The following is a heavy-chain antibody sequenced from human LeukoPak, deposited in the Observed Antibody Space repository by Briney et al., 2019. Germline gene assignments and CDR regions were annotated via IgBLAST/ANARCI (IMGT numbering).Heavy chain of an antibody. V-gene: IGHV1-46*01. CDR1: GYTFTGYY. CDR3: ARPDIAAAGTGSHAFNY. Sequence: ASVKVSCKASGYTFTGYYMHWVRQAPGQGLEWMGIINPSGGSTSYAQKFQGRVTMTRDTSTSTVYMELSSLRSEDTAVYYCARPDIAAAGTGSHAFNYWGQGTLVTVSS. D-gene: IGHD6-13*01. J-gene: IGHJ4*02. CDR2: INPSGGST.